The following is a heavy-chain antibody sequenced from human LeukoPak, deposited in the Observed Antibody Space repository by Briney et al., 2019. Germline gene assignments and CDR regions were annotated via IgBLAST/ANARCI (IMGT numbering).Heavy chain of an antibody. Sequence: EASVKVSCKASGYTFTSYGISWVRQAPGQGPEWMGGIIPIFGTANYAQKFQGRVTITTDESTSTAYMELSSLRSEDTAVYYCAVEIAAAGPAHFDYWGQGTLVTVSS. CDR1: GYTFTSYG. CDR3: AVEIAAAGPAHFDY. D-gene: IGHD6-13*01. J-gene: IGHJ4*02. CDR2: IIPIFGTA. V-gene: IGHV1-69*05.